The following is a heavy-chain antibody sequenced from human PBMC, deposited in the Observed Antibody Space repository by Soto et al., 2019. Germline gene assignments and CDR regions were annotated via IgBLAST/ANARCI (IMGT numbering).Heavy chain of an antibody. CDR3: GKDPNGDYVGGFEF. Sequence: PGGSLRLSCAASGFTFSSYAMSWVRQAPGKGLEWVSGISASGSRTFYADSVKGRFTVSRDFSKNTLSLQMDSLRAEDTAVYFCGKDPNGDYVGGFEFWGPGTMVTVSS. CDR1: GFTFSSYA. V-gene: IGHV3-23*01. J-gene: IGHJ3*01. CDR2: ISASGSRT. D-gene: IGHD4-17*01.